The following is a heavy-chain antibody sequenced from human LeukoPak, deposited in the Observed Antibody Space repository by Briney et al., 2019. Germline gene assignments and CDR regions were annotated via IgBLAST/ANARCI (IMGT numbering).Heavy chain of an antibody. CDR3: AREWYCSSTSCYMSDAFDI. CDR1: GFTFSSYA. Sequence: GVSLRLSCAASGFTFSSYAMHWVRQAPGKGLEWVAVISYDGSNKYYADSLKGRFTISRDNSKNTPYLQMNSLRAEDTAVYYCAREWYCSSTSCYMSDAFDIWGQGTMVTVSS. V-gene: IGHV3-30-3*01. CDR2: ISYDGSNK. D-gene: IGHD2-2*02. J-gene: IGHJ3*02.